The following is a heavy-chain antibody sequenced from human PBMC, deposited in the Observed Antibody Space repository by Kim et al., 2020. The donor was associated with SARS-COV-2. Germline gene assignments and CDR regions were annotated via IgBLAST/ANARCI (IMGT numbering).Heavy chain of an antibody. Sequence: SETLSLTCTVSGGSISSSSYYWGWIRQPPGKGLEWIGSIYYSGSTYYNPSLKSRVTISVDTSKNQFSLKLSSVTAADTAVYYCASPYTTIRGFYYYGMDVWGQGTTVTVSS. D-gene: IGHD5-12*01. J-gene: IGHJ6*02. CDR2: IYYSGST. CDR3: ASPYTTIRGFYYYGMDV. CDR1: GGSISSSSYY. V-gene: IGHV4-39*01.